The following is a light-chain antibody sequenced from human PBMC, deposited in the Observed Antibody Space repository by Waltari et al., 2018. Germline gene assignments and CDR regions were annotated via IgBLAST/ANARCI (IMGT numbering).Light chain of an antibody. CDR1: QSVRGS. J-gene: IGKJ1*01. Sequence: EIVLTQSPGTLSLSPGERATLSCRASQSVRGSLAWYQQKAGQAPRLLIYGASGRATAIPDRFSGSGSGTDFSLTISRLEPEDFAVYYCQHYVRLPATFGQGTKVEI. V-gene: IGKV3-20*01. CDR2: GAS. CDR3: QHYVRLPAT.